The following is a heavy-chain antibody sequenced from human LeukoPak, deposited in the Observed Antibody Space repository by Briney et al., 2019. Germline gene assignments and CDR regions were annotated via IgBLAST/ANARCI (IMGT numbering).Heavy chain of an antibody. D-gene: IGHD2-15*01. V-gene: IGHV3-30*18. CDR3: AKDIGYCSGGSCYPAGMDV. J-gene: IGHJ6*04. Sequence: GESLRLSCAASGFTFSSYGMHWVRQAPGKGLEWVAVISYDGSNKYYADSVKGRFTISRDNSKNTLYLQMNSLRAEDTAVYYCAKDIGYCSGGSCYPAGMDVWGKGTTVTVSS. CDR2: ISYDGSNK. CDR1: GFTFSSYG.